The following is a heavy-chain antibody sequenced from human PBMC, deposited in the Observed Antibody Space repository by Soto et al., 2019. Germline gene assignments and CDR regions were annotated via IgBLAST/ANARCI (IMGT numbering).Heavy chain of an antibody. CDR1: GFTFSSYG. J-gene: IGHJ4*02. CDR3: ARGGIFMIVVAPFDY. V-gene: IGHV3-33*01. D-gene: IGHD3-22*01. Sequence: SLRLSCAASGFTFSSYGMHWVRQAPGKGLEWVAVIWYDGSNKYYADSVKGRFTVSRDNSKNTLYLQMNSLRAEDTAVYYCARGGIFMIVVAPFDYWGQGTLVTVSS. CDR2: IWYDGSNK.